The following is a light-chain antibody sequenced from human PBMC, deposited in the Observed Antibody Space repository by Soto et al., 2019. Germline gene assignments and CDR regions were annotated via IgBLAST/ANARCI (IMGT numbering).Light chain of an antibody. Sequence: EIVLTHSPGTLSLSPGEMATLSCGASQSVSNNYLAWYQQKPGQAPRLLIYGASSRATGIPDRFSGSGSGTDFTLTISRLEPEDFAVYYCQQYGSSPRTFGQGTKVDIK. CDR1: QSVSNNY. V-gene: IGKV3-20*01. CDR3: QQYGSSPRT. CDR2: GAS. J-gene: IGKJ1*01.